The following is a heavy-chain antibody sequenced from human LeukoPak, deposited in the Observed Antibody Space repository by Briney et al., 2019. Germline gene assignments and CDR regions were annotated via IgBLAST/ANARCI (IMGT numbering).Heavy chain of an antibody. V-gene: IGHV1-8*01. Sequence: ASVKVSCKASGYTFTSYDINWMRQATGQGLEWMGWMNPKSGNTGYAQRFQGRVTMTRDTSTSTVYMELSSLRSEDTAVYYCASGSYCSSTSCYDYWGQGTLVTVSS. CDR1: GYTFTSYD. CDR2: MNPKSGNT. J-gene: IGHJ4*02. CDR3: ASGSYCSSTSCYDY. D-gene: IGHD2-2*01.